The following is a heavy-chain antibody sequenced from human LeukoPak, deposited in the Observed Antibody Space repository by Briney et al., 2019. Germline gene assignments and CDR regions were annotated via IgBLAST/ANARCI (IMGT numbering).Heavy chain of an antibody. CDR2: INPNSGGT. CDR1: GYTFTGYY. J-gene: IGHJ6*02. V-gene: IGHV1-2*02. D-gene: IGHD1-26*01. CDR3: ARGEGIVGATTYYYYYGMDV. Sequence: ASVKVSCKASGYTFTGYYMHWVRQAPGQGLEWMGWINPNSGGTNYAQKLQGRVTMTTDTSTSTAYMELRSLRSDDTAVYYCARGEGIVGATTYYYYYGMDVWGQGTTVTVSS.